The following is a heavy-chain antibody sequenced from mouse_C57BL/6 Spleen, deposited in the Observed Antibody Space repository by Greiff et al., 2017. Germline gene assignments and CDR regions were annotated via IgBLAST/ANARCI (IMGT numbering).Heavy chain of an antibody. CDR3: ARETTVERGYARDY. CDR1: GYTFTDYY. Sequence: EVQLQQSGPELVKPGASVKISCKASGYTFTDYYMNWVKQSHGKSLEWIGDINPNNGGTSYNQKFKGKATLTVDKSSSTAYMELRSLTSEDSAVYYCARETTVERGYARDYWGRGTSVTVSS. J-gene: IGHJ4*01. V-gene: IGHV1-26*01. CDR2: INPNNGGT. D-gene: IGHD1-1*01.